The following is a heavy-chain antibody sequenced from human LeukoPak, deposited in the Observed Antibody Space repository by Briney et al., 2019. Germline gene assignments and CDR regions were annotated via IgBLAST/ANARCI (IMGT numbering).Heavy chain of an antibody. D-gene: IGHD2-15*01. Sequence: SETLSLTCVVYGGSFSGYYWSWIRQPPGKGLEWIGYIYYSGSTNYNPSLKSRVTISVDTSKNQFSLKLSSVTAADTAVYYCARDGCSGDSCYSGNWFDPWGQGTLVTVSS. CDR2: IYYSGST. V-gene: IGHV4-59*01. CDR3: ARDGCSGDSCYSGNWFDP. J-gene: IGHJ5*02. CDR1: GGSFSGYY.